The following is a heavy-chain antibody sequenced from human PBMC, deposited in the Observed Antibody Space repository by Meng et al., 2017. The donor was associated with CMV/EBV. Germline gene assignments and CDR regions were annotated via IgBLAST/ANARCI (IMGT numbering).Heavy chain of an antibody. CDR3: ARAVGEFDY. V-gene: IGHV1-46*01. Sequence: ASVKVSCKASGLAFSDYYMHWVRQAPGQGLEWMGIINPSGGSTSYAQKFQGRVTMTRDTSTSTVYMELSSLRSEDTAVYYCARAVGEFDYWGQGTLVTVSS. D-gene: IGHD3-10*01. CDR1: GLAFSDYY. J-gene: IGHJ4*02. CDR2: INPSGGST.